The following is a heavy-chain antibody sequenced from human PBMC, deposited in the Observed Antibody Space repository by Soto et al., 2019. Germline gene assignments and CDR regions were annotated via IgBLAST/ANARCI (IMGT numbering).Heavy chain of an antibody. CDR1: GGSISSSSYY. CDR3: ARQGGLLWFGELLSSYYYGMDV. CDR2: IYYSGST. J-gene: IGHJ6*02. V-gene: IGHV4-39*01. D-gene: IGHD3-10*01. Sequence: TSETLSLTCTVSGGSISSSSYYWGWIRQPPGKGLEWIGSIYYSGSTYYNPSLKSRVTISVDTSKNQFSLKLSSVTAADTAVYYCARQGGLLWFGELLSSYYYGMDVWGQGTKVTVSS.